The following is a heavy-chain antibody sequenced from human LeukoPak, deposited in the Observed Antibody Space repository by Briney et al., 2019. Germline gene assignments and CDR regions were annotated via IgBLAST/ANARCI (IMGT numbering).Heavy chain of an antibody. V-gene: IGHV4-39*01. J-gene: IGHJ4*02. CDR3: ARHHTTYSSSWSLNDY. CDR1: GFTFSDHY. D-gene: IGHD6-13*01. CDR2: IYYSGST. Sequence: LRLSCAASGFTFSDHYMDWVRQAPGKGLEWIGSIYYSGSTYYNPSLKSRVTISVDTSKNQFSLKLSSVTAADTAVYYCARHHTTYSSSWSLNDYWGQGTLVTVSS.